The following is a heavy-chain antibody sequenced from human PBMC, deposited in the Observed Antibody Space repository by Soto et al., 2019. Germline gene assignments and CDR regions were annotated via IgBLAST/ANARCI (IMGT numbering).Heavy chain of an antibody. CDR1: GFTFSTSA. Sequence: EVQLLESGGGLVQPGGSLRLSCAASGFTFSTSAMSWVRQAPGQGLEWVSGISGSGGTTYYADSVKGRFTISRDNSKNTLYLPMNSVRAEDTAVYYCAKRDLYYWGQGTLATVSS. CDR2: ISGSGGTT. CDR3: AKRDLYY. V-gene: IGHV3-23*01. J-gene: IGHJ4*02.